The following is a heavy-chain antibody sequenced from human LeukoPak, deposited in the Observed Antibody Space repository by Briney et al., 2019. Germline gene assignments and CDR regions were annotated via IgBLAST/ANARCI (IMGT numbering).Heavy chain of an antibody. CDR2: IHPGGST. Sequence: PSETLSLTCAVYGGSLRADFWSWIRQPPGKGLEWIGDIHPGGSTKYNPSLEGRVTISVDTSKNQFSLRLTSVTAADTAVYYCARAPDRIRFDPWGQGALATVSS. D-gene: IGHD1-14*01. CDR1: GGSLRADF. J-gene: IGHJ5*02. CDR3: ARAPDRIRFDP. V-gene: IGHV4-34*01.